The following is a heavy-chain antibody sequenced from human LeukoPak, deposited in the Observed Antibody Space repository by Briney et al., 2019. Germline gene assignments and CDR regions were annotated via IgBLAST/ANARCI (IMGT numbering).Heavy chain of an antibody. V-gene: IGHV1-24*01. Sequence: ASVKVSCKVSGYTLTELSMHWVRQAPGKGLEWMGGFDPEDGETIYAQKFQGRVTMTEDTSTDTAYMELSSLRSEDTAVYYCATDSRCSGGSCYFHWGQGTLVTVSS. CDR3: ATDSRCSGGSCYFH. CDR2: FDPEDGET. CDR1: GYTLTELS. J-gene: IGHJ4*02. D-gene: IGHD2-15*01.